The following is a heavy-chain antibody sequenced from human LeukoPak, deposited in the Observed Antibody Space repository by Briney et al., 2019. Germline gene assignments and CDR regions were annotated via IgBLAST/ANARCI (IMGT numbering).Heavy chain of an antibody. Sequence: GGSLRLSCAASGFSLTNAWMSWVRQAPGKGLEWVGLIKRKADGGIAEYAAPVRGRFAISRDSSRNTVYLQMNSLKIEDTATYHCTTAGSPRAYYYYYKDVWGKGTTVTVSS. D-gene: IGHD3-10*01. V-gene: IGHV3-15*01. CDR3: TTAGSPRAYYYYYKDV. J-gene: IGHJ6*03. CDR1: GFSLTNAW. CDR2: IKRKADGGIA.